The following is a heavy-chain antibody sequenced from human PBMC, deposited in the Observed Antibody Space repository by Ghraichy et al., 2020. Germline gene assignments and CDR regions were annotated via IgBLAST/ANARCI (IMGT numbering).Heavy chain of an antibody. CDR1: GFTFSDYY. D-gene: IGHD3-3*01. CDR2: ISSSGSTI. V-gene: IGHV3-11*04. Sequence: GGSLRLSCAASGFTFSDYYMSWIRQAPGKGLEWVSYISSSGSTIYYADSVKGRFTISRDNAKNSLYLQMNSLRAEDTAVYYCARGGFDDFWSGYYARASDFDYWGQGTLVTVSS. CDR3: ARGGFDDFWSGYYARASDFDY. J-gene: IGHJ4*02.